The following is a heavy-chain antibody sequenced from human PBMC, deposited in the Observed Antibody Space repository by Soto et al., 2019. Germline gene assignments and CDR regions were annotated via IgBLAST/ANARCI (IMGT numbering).Heavy chain of an antibody. D-gene: IGHD3-22*01. J-gene: IGHJ4*02. CDR3: ARGQASYYDSSGYYAQGDY. V-gene: IGHV1-46*01. CDR2: INPSGGST. CDR1: GYTFTSYY. Sequence: QVQLVPSGAEVKKPGASVKVSCKASGYTFTSYYMHWVRQAPGQGLEWMGIINPSGGSTSYAQKCQGRVTMTRYKSTSTVYMELSSLRSEDTAVYYCARGQASYYDSSGYYAQGDYWGQGTLVTVSS.